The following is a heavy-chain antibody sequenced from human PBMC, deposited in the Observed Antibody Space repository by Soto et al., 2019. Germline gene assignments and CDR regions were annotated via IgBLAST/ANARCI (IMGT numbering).Heavy chain of an antibody. V-gene: IGHV1-8*01. CDR3: ARFPGYYYYYYMDV. CDR2: MNPNSGNT. J-gene: IGHJ6*03. CDR1: GYTFTSYD. Sequence: QVQLVQSGAEVKKPGASVKVSCKASGYTFTSYDINWVRQATGQGLEWMGWMNPNSGNTGYAQKFQGRVTMTRNTSISTAYMELSSLRSEDTAMYYCARFPGYYYYYYMDVWGKGTTVTVSS.